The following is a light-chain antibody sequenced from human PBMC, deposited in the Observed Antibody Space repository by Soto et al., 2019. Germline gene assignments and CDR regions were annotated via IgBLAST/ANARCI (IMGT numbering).Light chain of an antibody. Sequence: QSALTQPASVSGSPGQSITISCTGTSSDVGRYNLVSWYQQHPGKAPKLMIYEGSKRPSGVSNRFSGSKSGNTASLTISGLQAEDEADYYCCSYAGSSTPFGGGTKLTVL. J-gene: IGLJ3*02. CDR2: EGS. CDR3: CSYAGSSTP. V-gene: IGLV2-23*01. CDR1: SSDVGRYNL.